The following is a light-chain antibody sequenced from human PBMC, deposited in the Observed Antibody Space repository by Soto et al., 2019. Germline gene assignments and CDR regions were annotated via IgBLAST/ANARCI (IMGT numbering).Light chain of an antibody. V-gene: IGKV3-15*01. Sequence: EIVMTQSPATLSVSPGERATLSCRASQSVTSNLAWYQQKPGQAPRLLIYGASTRATGIPARFSGSGSRTEFPLTLSSLQSEDFAFYYCQQYHKGPSFTFGPGTKVDIK. J-gene: IGKJ3*01. CDR1: QSVTSN. CDR2: GAS. CDR3: QQYHKGPSFT.